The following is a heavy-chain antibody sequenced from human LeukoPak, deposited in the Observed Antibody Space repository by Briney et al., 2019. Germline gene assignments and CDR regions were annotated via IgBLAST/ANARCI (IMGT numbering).Heavy chain of an antibody. V-gene: IGHV4-39*01. J-gene: IGHJ4*02. CDR1: GGSLSSSGYY. Sequence: SETLSLTRGVSGGSLSSSGYYWAWIRQPPGTGLEWIGSISYTGTTYYNPSLKSRLTISADRSKNQFSLKLTSVTAADTAVYYCARRRIVATIDYWGQGTLVTVSS. CDR3: ARRRIVATIDY. CDR2: ISYTGTT. D-gene: IGHD5-12*01.